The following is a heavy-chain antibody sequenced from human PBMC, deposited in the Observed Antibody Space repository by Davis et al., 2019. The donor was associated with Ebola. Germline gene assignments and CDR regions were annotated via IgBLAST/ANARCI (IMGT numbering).Heavy chain of an antibody. CDR1: GGSISSYY. CDR3: ARELGGLDV. CDR2: IYYNGST. Sequence: MPSETLSLTCTVSGGSISSYYWSWIRQPPGKGLEWIGYIYYNGSTNYNPSLKSRVTISVDTSKNQFSLKLSSVTAADTAVYYCARELGGLDVWGQGTTVTVSS. D-gene: IGHD6-13*01. V-gene: IGHV4-59*12. J-gene: IGHJ6*02.